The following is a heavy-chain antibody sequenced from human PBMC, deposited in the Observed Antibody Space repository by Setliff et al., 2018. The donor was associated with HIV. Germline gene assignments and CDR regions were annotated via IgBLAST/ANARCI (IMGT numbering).Heavy chain of an antibody. V-gene: IGHV4-31*03. D-gene: IGHD3-10*01. CDR3: AKLSRLTSLRNAFDI. CDR1: SGSISSGGYF. CDR2: IYYTGST. Sequence: PSETLSLTCTVSSGSISSGGYFWGWIRQHPGKGLEWIGYIYYTGSTYYNPSLKSRVTISIDTSKNQFSLNLSSVTAADSAVYYCAKLSRLTSLRNAFDIWGLGAVVTVSS. J-gene: IGHJ3*02.